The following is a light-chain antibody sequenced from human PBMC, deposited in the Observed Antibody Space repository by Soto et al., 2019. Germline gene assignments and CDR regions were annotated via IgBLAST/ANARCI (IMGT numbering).Light chain of an antibody. CDR1: QNIDGW. Sequence: DIQMTQSPSTLSAYVGDRVTFTCRASQNIDGWLAWYQQKPGKAPKLLIYDASSLETGVSSRFSGSGSGAELTLTISSLQHDEFATYCCQQYNDNSLFGQGTKLEIK. J-gene: IGKJ2*01. CDR3: QQYNDNSL. CDR2: DAS. V-gene: IGKV1-5*01.